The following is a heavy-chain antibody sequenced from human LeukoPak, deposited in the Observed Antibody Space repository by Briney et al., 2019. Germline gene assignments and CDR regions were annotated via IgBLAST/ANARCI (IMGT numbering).Heavy chain of an antibody. Sequence: SETLSLTCTVSGGSISSYYWSWLRQPPGKGLEWIGYIYYSGSTNYNPSLTSRVTISVDTSKNQFSLKLSSVTAADTAVYYCARGRYYDSSGPFDYWGQGTLVTVSS. CDR3: ARGRYYDSSGPFDY. CDR2: IYYSGST. D-gene: IGHD3-22*01. J-gene: IGHJ4*02. V-gene: IGHV4-59*01. CDR1: GGSISSYY.